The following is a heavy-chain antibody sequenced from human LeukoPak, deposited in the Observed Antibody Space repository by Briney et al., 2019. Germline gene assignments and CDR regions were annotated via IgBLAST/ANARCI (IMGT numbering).Heavy chain of an antibody. CDR1: GFTYSISA. Sequence: PGGSLRLSCAASGFTYSISAMSWVRQAPGKGLEWVSSIDNDGSYIYYADSVKGRFTLSSDNAENSVHLQMISLRAEDTAVYYCATKYSAGWLFDYWGQGTLVTVSS. V-gene: IGHV3-21*01. D-gene: IGHD5-12*01. J-gene: IGHJ4*02. CDR2: IDNDGSYI. CDR3: ATKYSAGWLFDY.